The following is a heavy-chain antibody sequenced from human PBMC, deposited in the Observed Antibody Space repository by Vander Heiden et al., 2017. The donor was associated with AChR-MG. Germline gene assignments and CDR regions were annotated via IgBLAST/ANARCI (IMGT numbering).Heavy chain of an antibody. CDR1: GGSFSGYY. J-gene: IGHJ6*03. D-gene: IGHD4-17*01. CDR2: INHSGST. Sequence: QVQLQQWGAGLLKPSETLSLTCAVYGGSFSGYYWSWIRQPPGKGLEWIGEINHSGSTNYNPSLKRRVTISVDTSKNQFSRKLSSVTAAETAVYYCAHGDYAGMCGYYYYYMDVWGKGTTVTVSS. V-gene: IGHV4-34*01. CDR3: AHGDYAGMCGYYYYYMDV.